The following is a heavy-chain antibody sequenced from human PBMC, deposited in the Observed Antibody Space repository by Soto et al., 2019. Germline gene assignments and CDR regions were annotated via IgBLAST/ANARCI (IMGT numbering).Heavy chain of an antibody. CDR3: ARDFLEIYYGSGTNWFDP. D-gene: IGHD3-10*01. CDR2: TYYRSKWYN. J-gene: IGHJ5*02. CDR1: GDSVSSNSAA. Sequence: SQTLSLTCAISGDSVSSNSAAWNWIRQSPSRGLEWLGRTYYRSKWYNDYAVSVKSRITINPDTSKNQFSLQLNSVTPEDTAVYYCARDFLEIYYGSGTNWFDPWGQGTLVTVSS. V-gene: IGHV6-1*01.